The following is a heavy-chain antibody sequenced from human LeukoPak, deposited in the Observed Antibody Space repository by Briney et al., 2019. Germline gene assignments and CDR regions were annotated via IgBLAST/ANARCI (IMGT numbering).Heavy chain of an antibody. D-gene: IGHD2-2*01. Sequence: GGSLRLSCVAAGFTFNTYGIHWVRQAPGKGLEWVAGISSDGNNKDYSDSVKGRFTISRDNSKNTLYLQMNSLRAEDTAVYYCAKAAYCTSTSCHFSGYAQRPLDSWGQGTLVTVSS. V-gene: IGHV3-30*18. CDR1: GFTFNTYG. CDR3: AKAAYCTSTSCHFSGYAQRPLDS. J-gene: IGHJ4*02. CDR2: ISSDGNNK.